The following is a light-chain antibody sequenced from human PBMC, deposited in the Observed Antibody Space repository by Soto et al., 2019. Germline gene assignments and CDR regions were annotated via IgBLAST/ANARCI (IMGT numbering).Light chain of an antibody. CDR1: TSNIGSNT. CDR3: ATWGDILNGYV. V-gene: IGLV1-44*01. J-gene: IGLJ1*01. Sequence: QSVLTQPLSVSGTPGQRVTISCSGGTSNIGSNTVNWYQHLPGTAPKLLMHSNNQRPSGVPDRFSGSKSGTSASLASNGLQSEDEADYFCATWGDILNGYVFGTGTKLTVL. CDR2: SNN.